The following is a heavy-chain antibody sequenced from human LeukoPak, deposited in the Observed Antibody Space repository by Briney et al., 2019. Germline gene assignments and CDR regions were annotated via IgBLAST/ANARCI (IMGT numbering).Heavy chain of an antibody. D-gene: IGHD5-18*01. CDR3: ARDRSTAPSGRSWYFDL. CDR1: GYTFTSYG. CDR2: ISAYNGNT. Sequence: ASVKGACKASGYTFTSYGISWVRQAPGQGLEWMGWISAYNGNTNYAQTLQGRLTIPTETSTSTVYMELSSLRSEDTPVYYCARDRSTAPSGRSWYFDLWGRGTLVTVSS. V-gene: IGHV1-18*01. J-gene: IGHJ2*01.